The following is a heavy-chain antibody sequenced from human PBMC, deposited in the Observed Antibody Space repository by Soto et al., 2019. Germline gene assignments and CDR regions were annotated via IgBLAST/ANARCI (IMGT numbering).Heavy chain of an antibody. CDR3: ASRYLY. Sequence: SETLSLTCTVSGDSISNGDYYWSWIRQPPGRGLEWIGYIDSSGSTYYNPSLKSRLTMSVDMSKNQFSLRLTSVTAADTAVYYCASRYLYWGQGXLVTVYS. CDR1: GDSISNGDYY. J-gene: IGHJ4*02. V-gene: IGHV4-30-4*01. CDR2: IDSSGST. D-gene: IGHD3-16*02.